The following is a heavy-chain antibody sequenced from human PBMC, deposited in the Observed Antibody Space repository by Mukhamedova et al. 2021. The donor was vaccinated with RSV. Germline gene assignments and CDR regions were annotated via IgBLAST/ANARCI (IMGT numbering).Heavy chain of an antibody. J-gene: IGHJ4*02. V-gene: IGHV1-24*01. CDR3: ATTQVVITTSWDFAAFDY. D-gene: IGHD3-22*01. Sequence: KFQGRVTMTEDTSTDTAYMELSSLRSEDTAVYYCATTQVVITTSWDFAAFDYWGQGTLVTVSS.